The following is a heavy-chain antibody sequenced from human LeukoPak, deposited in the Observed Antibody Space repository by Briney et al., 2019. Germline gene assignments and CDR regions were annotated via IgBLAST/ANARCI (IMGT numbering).Heavy chain of an antibody. J-gene: IGHJ4*02. D-gene: IGHD3-10*01. CDR2: INHSGST. Sequence: SETLSLTCAVYGGSFSGYYWSWIRQPPGKGLEWIGEINHSGSTNYNPSLKSRVTISVDTSKNQFSLKLSSVTAADTAVYYCARGHPYYYGSGSRGDYWGQGTLVTVSS. V-gene: IGHV4-34*01. CDR3: ARGHPYYYGSGSRGDY. CDR1: GGSFSGYY.